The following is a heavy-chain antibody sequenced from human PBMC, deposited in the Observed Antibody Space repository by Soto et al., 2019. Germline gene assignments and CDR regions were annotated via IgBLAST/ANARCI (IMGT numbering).Heavy chain of an antibody. Sequence: PGGSLRLSCEASGFTFSNSAMSWVRQAPGKGLEWVSTISGTGGSTHDADSVKGRFTLSRDNSKNTLFLQMNSLRAEDTAIYYCTKGGYYSWFASWGQGTQVTVSS. J-gene: IGHJ5*01. D-gene: IGHD2-15*01. CDR2: ISGTGGST. V-gene: IGHV3-23*01. CDR1: GFTFSNSA. CDR3: TKGGYYSWFAS.